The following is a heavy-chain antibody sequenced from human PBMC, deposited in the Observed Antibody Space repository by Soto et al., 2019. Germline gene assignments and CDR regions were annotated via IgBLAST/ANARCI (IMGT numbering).Heavy chain of an antibody. Sequence: QVQLQQSGPRLVKPSETLSLTCTVSSGPDRSHNWVWIRQPPGRGLEWIGYVYYTGDTAYNPSLGSRVTISADTSTNDISLTLRSVTAADTAVYYCFRQGIDYLHGLVDVWGQGTTVSVSS. J-gene: IGHJ6*02. CDR2: VYYTGDT. V-gene: IGHV4-59*08. CDR1: SGPDRSHN. D-gene: IGHD4-17*01. CDR3: FRQGIDYLHGLVDV.